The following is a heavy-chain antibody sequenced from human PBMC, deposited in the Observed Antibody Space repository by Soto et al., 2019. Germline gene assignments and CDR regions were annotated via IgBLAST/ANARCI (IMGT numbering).Heavy chain of an antibody. CDR2: IYHSGST. Sequence: SETLSLTCAVSGGSISSGGYSWSWIRQPPGKGLEWIGYIYHSGSTYYNPSLKSRVTISVDRSKNQFSLKLSSVTAADTAVYYCARGKGHYYGSGSYYFDYWGQGTLVTVSS. CDR1: GGSISSGGYS. D-gene: IGHD3-10*01. CDR3: ARGKGHYYGSGSYYFDY. J-gene: IGHJ4*02. V-gene: IGHV4-30-2*01.